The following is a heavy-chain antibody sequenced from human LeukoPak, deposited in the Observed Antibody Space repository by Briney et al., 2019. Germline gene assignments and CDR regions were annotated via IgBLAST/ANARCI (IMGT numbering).Heavy chain of an antibody. CDR1: GYTFTGYH. D-gene: IGHD4-17*01. V-gene: IGHV1-69*06. J-gene: IGHJ4*02. Sequence: SVKVSCKASGYTFTGYHMHWVRQAPGQGLEWMGGIILIFDTANYAQKFKGRLTITADKSTSTAYMELSSLRSEDTAVYYCARERHDYGDFDYWGQGTLVTVSS. CDR2: IILIFDTA. CDR3: ARERHDYGDFDY.